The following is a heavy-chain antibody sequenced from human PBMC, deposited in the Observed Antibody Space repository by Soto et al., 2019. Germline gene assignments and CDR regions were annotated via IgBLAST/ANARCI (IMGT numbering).Heavy chain of an antibody. CDR3: AREVGEVDYSSSSDAFDI. CDR1: GGSISSGDYY. D-gene: IGHD6-6*01. J-gene: IGHJ3*02. V-gene: IGHV4-30-4*01. Sequence: QVQLQESGPGLVKPSQTLSLTCSVSGGSISSGDYYWSWIRQPPGKGLEWIAYIYYSGIIYYNPSLKSRVTMSRDPSKYQFFLNLDSVTAADTAVYYCAREVGEVDYSSSSDAFDIWGQGTMVTVSS. CDR2: IYYSGII.